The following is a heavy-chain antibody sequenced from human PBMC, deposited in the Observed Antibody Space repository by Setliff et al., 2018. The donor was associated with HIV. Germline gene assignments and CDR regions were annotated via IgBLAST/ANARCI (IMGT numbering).Heavy chain of an antibody. CDR3: ARRSGWSLDY. D-gene: IGHD6-19*01. V-gene: IGHV4-61*05. Sequence: SETLSLTCTVSGASIDSGFHYWGWIRQSPGKGLEWIGFIFYSGSTNYNPSLKSQVTISVDTSKNQFSLKLSSVTAADTAVYYCARRSGWSLDYWGQGTLVTVSS. J-gene: IGHJ4*02. CDR1: GASIDSGFHY. CDR2: IFYSGST.